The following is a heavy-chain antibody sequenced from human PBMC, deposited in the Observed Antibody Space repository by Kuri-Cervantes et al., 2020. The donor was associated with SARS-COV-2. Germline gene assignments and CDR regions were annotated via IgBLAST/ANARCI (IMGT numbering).Heavy chain of an antibody. CDR3: VRDGSSWHSADWLSFRFFDL. Sequence: GGSLRLSCEASGFIFSSYGMHRVRQAPGKGLEWVAVIWFDGRNTDYADSVKGRFTISRDNSKDMLYLQMNSVKVEDTAVYFCVRDGSSWHSADWLSFRFFDLWGRGTRVTVSS. J-gene: IGHJ2*01. V-gene: IGHV3-33*08. CDR2: IWFDGRNT. D-gene: IGHD3-9*01. CDR1: GFIFSSYG.